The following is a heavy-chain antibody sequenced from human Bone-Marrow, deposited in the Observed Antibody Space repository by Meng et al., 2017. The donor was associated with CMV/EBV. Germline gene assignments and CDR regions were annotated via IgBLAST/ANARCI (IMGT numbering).Heavy chain of an antibody. J-gene: IGHJ6*02. Sequence: GESLKISCAASGFSLSSYSMNWVRKAPGKGLEWVSAVSGRSHYTYHADSVKGRFTISRDNSKNTLYLQMNSLRAEDTAVYYCAKDPATMVRGVIMTYYYYYGMDVWGQGTTVTVSS. CDR1: GFSLSSYS. V-gene: IGHV3-21*01. CDR3: AKDPATMVRGVIMTYYYYYGMDV. D-gene: IGHD3-10*01. CDR2: VSGRSHYT.